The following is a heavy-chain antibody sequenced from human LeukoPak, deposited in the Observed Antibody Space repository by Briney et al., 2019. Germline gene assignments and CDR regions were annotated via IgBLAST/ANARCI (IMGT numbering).Heavy chain of an antibody. D-gene: IGHD6-19*01. CDR2: INHSGST. Sequence: YXXXIRQPPGKGXEWIXXINHSGSTNYNPSLKSRVTISVDTSKNQFSLKLSSVTAADTAVYYCARDSGWDSSGGPGDYWGQGTLVTVSS. CDR3: ARDSGWDSSGGPGDY. V-gene: IGHV4-34*01. J-gene: IGHJ4*02. CDR1: Y.